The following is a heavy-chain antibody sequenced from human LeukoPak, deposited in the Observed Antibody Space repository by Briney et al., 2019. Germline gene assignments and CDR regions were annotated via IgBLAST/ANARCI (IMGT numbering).Heavy chain of an antibody. CDR2: IWYDGSNK. Sequence: GGSLRLSCAASGFTFRSYGMYWVRQAPGKGLEWVAVIWYDGSNKYYADSVRGRFTISKDNAKNILYLQMDSLRVEDTAVYYCVRGHTGTIFGVVPVNPLGYWGQGTLVTVSS. J-gene: IGHJ4*02. V-gene: IGHV3-33*03. D-gene: IGHD3-3*01. CDR1: GFTFRSYG. CDR3: VRGHTGTIFGVVPVNPLGY.